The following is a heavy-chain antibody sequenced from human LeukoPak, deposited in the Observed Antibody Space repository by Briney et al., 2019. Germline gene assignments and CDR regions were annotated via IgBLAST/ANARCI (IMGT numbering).Heavy chain of an antibody. CDR3: ARDSPIAVAGTYYYYGMDV. V-gene: IGHV1-2*02. CDR2: INPNSGGT. Sequence: ASVKVSCKASGYTLTGYYMHWVRQAPGQGLEWMGWINPNSGGTNYAQKFQGRVTMTRDTSISTAYMELSRLRSDDTAVYYCARDSPIAVAGTYYYYGMDVWGQGTTVTVSS. D-gene: IGHD6-19*01. CDR1: GYTLTGYY. J-gene: IGHJ6*02.